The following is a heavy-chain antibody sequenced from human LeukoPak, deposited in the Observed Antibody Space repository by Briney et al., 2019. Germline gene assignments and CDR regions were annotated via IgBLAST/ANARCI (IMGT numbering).Heavy chain of an antibody. Sequence: GESLKISCKGSGYIFTNYLIVWVRQMPGKGLEWMGILYPGDSDTRYSPSFQGQVTISADKSISTAYLQWSSLKASDTAMYYCARSGSSSWYTPQDYWGQGTLVTVSS. J-gene: IGHJ4*02. CDR3: ARSGSSSWYTPQDY. CDR2: LYPGDSDT. D-gene: IGHD6-13*01. CDR1: GYIFTNYL. V-gene: IGHV5-51*01.